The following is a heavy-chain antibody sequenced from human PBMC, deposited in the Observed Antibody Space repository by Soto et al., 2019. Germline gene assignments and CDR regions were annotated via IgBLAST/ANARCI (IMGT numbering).Heavy chain of an antibody. V-gene: IGHV3-23*01. D-gene: IGHD3-22*01. CDR3: AKVDVFGARYNYYDGY. Sequence: WGSLRLSCAASGFTFNSFAMTWVRRAPGKGLEWVSGISGSGGSTYYADSVKGRFTISRDNSKNTLHLQMNSLRAEDTAVYYCAKVDVFGARYNYYDGYWGQGTLVTVSS. J-gene: IGHJ4*02. CDR2: ISGSGGST. CDR1: GFTFNSFA.